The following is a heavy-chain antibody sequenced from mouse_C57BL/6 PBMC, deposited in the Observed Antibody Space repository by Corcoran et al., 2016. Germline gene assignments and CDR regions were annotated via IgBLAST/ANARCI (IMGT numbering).Heavy chain of an antibody. CDR2: IYPGDGDT. V-gene: IGHV1-80*01. J-gene: IGHJ2*01. Sequence: QVQLQQSGAELVKPGASVKISCKASGYAFSSYWMNWVKQRPGKGLEWIGQIYPGDGDTNYNGKFKGKATLTADKSSSTAYMQLSSLTSEDSAVYFCARAGTGTVYFDYWGQGTTLTVSS. D-gene: IGHD4-1*01. CDR1: GYAFSSYW. CDR3: ARAGTGTVYFDY.